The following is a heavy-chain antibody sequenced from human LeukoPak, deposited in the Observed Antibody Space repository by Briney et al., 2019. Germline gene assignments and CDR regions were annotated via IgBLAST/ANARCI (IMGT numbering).Heavy chain of an antibody. J-gene: IGHJ4*02. Sequence: GGSLRLSCAASGFTFSSYAMSWVRQAPGKGLEWVSAISGSGGSTSYDDSVKGRFTISRDNSKNTLYLQMNSLRAADTAVYYCAKDRSYYYDSSGYYKEYYFDYWGQGTLVTVSS. CDR3: AKDRSYYYDSSGYYKEYYFDY. CDR1: GFTFSSYA. CDR2: ISGSGGST. V-gene: IGHV3-23*01. D-gene: IGHD3-22*01.